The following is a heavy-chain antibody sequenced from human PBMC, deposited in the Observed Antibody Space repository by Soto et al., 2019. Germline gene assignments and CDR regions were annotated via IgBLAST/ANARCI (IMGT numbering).Heavy chain of an antibody. V-gene: IGHV4-59*08. CDR3: GRLGFCSSTSCYTAYYYYYYMDV. J-gene: IGHJ6*03. CDR1: GGSISSYY. D-gene: IGHD2-2*01. Sequence: SETLSLTCTVSGGSISSYYWSWIRQPPGKGLEWIGYIYYSGSTNYNPSLKSRVTISVDTSKNQFSLKLSSVTAADTAVYYCGRLGFCSSTSCYTAYYYYYYMDVWGKGTTVTVSS. CDR2: IYYSGST.